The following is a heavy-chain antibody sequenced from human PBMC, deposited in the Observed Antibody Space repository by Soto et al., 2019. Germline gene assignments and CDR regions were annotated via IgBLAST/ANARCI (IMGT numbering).Heavy chain of an antibody. CDR1: GGSISSYY. J-gene: IGHJ4*02. CDR3: ARRYGDCFDY. CDR2: IYYSGST. D-gene: IGHD4-17*01. V-gene: IGHV4-59*08. Sequence: PSETLSLTCTVSGGSISSYYWSWIRQPPGKGLEWIGYIYYSGSTNYNPSLKSRATIPVDTSKNQFSLKLSSVTAADTAVYYCARRYGDCFDYWGQGTLVTVSS.